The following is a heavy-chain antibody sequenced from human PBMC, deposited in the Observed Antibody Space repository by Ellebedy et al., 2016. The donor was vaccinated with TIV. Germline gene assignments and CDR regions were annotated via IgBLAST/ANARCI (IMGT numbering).Heavy chain of an antibody. Sequence: GESLKISCAASGFTVSNNYMRWVRQAPGKGQEWFSLIYSGGNTYYADSDRGRFTISRDKSKNTLHLQMNSLRAEDAAVYYCARGGTFWGYWGRGTLVTVSS. J-gene: IGHJ4*02. CDR3: ARGGTFWGY. CDR1: GFTVSNNY. D-gene: IGHD2/OR15-2a*01. CDR2: IYSGGNT. V-gene: IGHV3-66*01.